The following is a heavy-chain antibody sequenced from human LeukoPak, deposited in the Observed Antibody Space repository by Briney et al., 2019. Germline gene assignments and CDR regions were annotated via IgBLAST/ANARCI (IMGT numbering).Heavy chain of an antibody. CDR3: ARGKDILGP. CDR1: GGSLSTFH. V-gene: IGHV4-59*01. Sequence: WETLSLTCTVSGGSLSTFHWSWIRLPPGKGLEWVSYIYYSGSINYNPSLKSRVTMSVNTSKNQFSLKLSSVTGTDTAVNYCARGKDILGPRGQGPLVTVSS. D-gene: IGHD3-9*01. CDR2: IYYSGSI. J-gene: IGHJ5*02.